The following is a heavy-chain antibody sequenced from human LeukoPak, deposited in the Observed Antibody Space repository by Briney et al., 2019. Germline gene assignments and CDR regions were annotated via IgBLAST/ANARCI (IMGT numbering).Heavy chain of an antibody. CDR3: ARVASGRTATTPFDY. V-gene: IGHV1-3*01. Sequence: ASVKVSCKASGYTFTSYAMHWVRQAPGQRLEWMGWINAGNGNTKYSQKFQGRVTITRDTSASTAYMGLSSLRSEDTAVYYCARVASGRTATTPFDYWGQGTLVTVSS. D-gene: IGHD4-17*01. CDR2: INAGNGNT. CDR1: GYTFTSYA. J-gene: IGHJ4*02.